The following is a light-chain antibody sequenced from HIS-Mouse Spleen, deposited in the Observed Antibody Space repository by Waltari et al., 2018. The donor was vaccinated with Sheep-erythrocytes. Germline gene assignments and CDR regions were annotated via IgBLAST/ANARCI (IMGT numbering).Light chain of an antibody. CDR2: DVS. CDR1: SSDGGGYNY. Sequence: QSALTQPRSVSGSPGQSVTISFTGTSSDGGGYNYVSWYQQHPGKAPKLMIYDVSKRPSGFPDRFSGSKSGNTASLTISGLQAEDEADYYCCSYAGSYNHVFATGTKVTVL. V-gene: IGLV2-11*01. J-gene: IGLJ1*01. CDR3: CSYAGSYNHV.